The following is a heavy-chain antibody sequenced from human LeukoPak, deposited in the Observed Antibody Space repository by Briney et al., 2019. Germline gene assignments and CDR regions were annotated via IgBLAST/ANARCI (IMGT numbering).Heavy chain of an antibody. Sequence: SVKVSCKASGGTFSSYAISWVRQAPGQGLEWMGGIIPIFGTANYAQKFQGRVTITADESTSTAYMELSSLRSEDTAVYYCARPYCSGGSCYQWFDPWGQGTLVTVSS. V-gene: IGHV1-69*13. D-gene: IGHD2-15*01. CDR2: IIPIFGTA. J-gene: IGHJ5*02. CDR1: GGTFSSYA. CDR3: ARPYCSGGSCYQWFDP.